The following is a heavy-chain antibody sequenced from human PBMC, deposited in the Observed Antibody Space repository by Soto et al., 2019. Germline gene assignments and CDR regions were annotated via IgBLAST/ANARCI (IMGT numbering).Heavy chain of an antibody. V-gene: IGHV3-30*18. CDR2: ISYDGSNK. Sequence: QVQLVESGGGVVQPGRSLRLSCAASGFTFSSYGMHWVRQAPGKGLEWVAVISYDGSNKYYADSVKGRFTISRDNSKNTLYLQMNSLRAEDTAVYYCAKDLYCSSTSCSAYFQHWGQGTLVTVSS. CDR3: AKDLYCSSTSCSAYFQH. CDR1: GFTFSSYG. J-gene: IGHJ1*01. D-gene: IGHD2-2*01.